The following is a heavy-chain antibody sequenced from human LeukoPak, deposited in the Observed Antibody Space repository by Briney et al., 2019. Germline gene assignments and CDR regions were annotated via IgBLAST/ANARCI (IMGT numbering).Heavy chain of an antibody. CDR1: GGSISSSSYY. CDR3: ARDDPVLY. D-gene: IGHD1-1*01. V-gene: IGHV4-61*01. Sequence: SETLSLTCTVSGGSISSSSYYWSWIRQPPGKGLEWIGYIYYSGSTNYNPSLKSRVAISVDTSKNQFSLKLSSVTAADTAVYYCARDDPVLYWGQGTLVTVSS. J-gene: IGHJ4*02. CDR2: IYYSGST.